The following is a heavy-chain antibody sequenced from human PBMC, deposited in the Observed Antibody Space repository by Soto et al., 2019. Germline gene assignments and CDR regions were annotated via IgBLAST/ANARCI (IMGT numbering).Heavy chain of an antibody. Sequence: GGSLRLSCAASGFTFSSYGMHWVRQAPGKGLEWVAVISYDGSNKYYADSVKGRFTISRDNSKNTLYLQMNSLRAEDTAVYYCAKAKEYSNYEFDYWGQGTLVTVSS. D-gene: IGHD4-4*01. V-gene: IGHV3-30*18. CDR1: GFTFSSYG. J-gene: IGHJ4*02. CDR2: ISYDGSNK. CDR3: AKAKEYSNYEFDY.